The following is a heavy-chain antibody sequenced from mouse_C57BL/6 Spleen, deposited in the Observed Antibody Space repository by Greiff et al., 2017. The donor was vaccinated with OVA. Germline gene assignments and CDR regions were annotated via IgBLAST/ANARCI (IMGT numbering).Heavy chain of an antibody. CDR1: GYAFSSSW. CDR2: IYPGDGDT. Sequence: QVQLKQSGPELVKPGASVKISCKASGYAFSSSWMNWVKQRPGKGLEWIGRIYPGDGDTNYNGKFKGKATLTADKSSSTAYMQLSSLTSEDSAVYFCARKKEDIYYGNYDYAMDYWGQGTSVTVSS. V-gene: IGHV1-82*01. J-gene: IGHJ4*01. D-gene: IGHD2-1*01. CDR3: ARKKEDIYYGNYDYAMDY.